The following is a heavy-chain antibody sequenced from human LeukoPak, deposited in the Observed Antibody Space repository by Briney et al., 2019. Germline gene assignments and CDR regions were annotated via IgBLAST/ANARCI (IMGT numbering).Heavy chain of an antibody. CDR2: ISANGDTT. D-gene: IGHD6-13*01. CDR1: GFTFSSYA. J-gene: IGHJ4*02. V-gene: IGHV3-23*01. CDR3: AKEGRIAAGTGDYFDY. Sequence: GGSLRLSCAASGFTFSSYAMSWVRQAPGKGLEGVSGISANGDTTKYADSVKGRFTISRDNAKNTVLLQMNSLRADDAAVYYCAKEGRIAAGTGDYFDYWGQGTLVTVSS.